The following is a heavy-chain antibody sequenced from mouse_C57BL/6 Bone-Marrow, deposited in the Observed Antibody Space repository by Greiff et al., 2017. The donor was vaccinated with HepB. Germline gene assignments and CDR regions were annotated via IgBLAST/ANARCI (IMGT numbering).Heavy chain of an antibody. CDR2: IRNKANNHAT. D-gene: IGHD1-1*01. CDR3: TREGFYYYGSSYVWYFDV. Sequence: EVQGVESGGGLVQPGGSMKLSCAASGFTFSDAWMDWVRQSPEKGLEWVAEIRNKANNHATYYAESVKGRFTISRDDSKSSVYLQMNSLRAEDTGIYYCTREGFYYYGSSYVWYFDVWGTGTTVTVSS. J-gene: IGHJ1*03. CDR1: GFTFSDAW. V-gene: IGHV6-6*01.